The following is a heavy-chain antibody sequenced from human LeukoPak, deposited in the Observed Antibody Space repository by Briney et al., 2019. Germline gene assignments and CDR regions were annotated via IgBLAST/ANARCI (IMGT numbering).Heavy chain of an antibody. CDR1: GFTFSSYS. D-gene: IGHD2-2*01. CDR2: ISSSSSYI. J-gene: IGHJ4*02. V-gene: IGHV3-21*01. Sequence: KAGGSLRLSCAASGFTFSSYSMNWVRQAPGKGLEWVSSISSSSSYIYYADSVKGRFTISRDNAKNSLYLQMNSPRAEDTAVYYCARDGRRGIVVVPAAMGFRPPASEPDYWGQGTLVTVSS. CDR3: ARDGRRGIVVVPAAMGFRPPASEPDY.